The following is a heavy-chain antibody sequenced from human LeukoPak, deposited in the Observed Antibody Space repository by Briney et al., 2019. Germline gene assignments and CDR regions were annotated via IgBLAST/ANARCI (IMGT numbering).Heavy chain of an antibody. CDR3: ARGGLFYDPTTYYFDY. D-gene: IGHD2/OR15-2a*01. CDR1: GYTFTSNY. CDR2: ISPSGGST. J-gene: IGHJ4*02. Sequence: ASVKVSCKAFGYTFTSNYMHWVRQAPGQGPEWMGVISPSGGSTTYAQKFQGRVTITRNTSISTAYMELSSLRSEDTAVYYCARGGLFYDPTTYYFDYWGQGTLVTVSS. V-gene: IGHV1-46*01.